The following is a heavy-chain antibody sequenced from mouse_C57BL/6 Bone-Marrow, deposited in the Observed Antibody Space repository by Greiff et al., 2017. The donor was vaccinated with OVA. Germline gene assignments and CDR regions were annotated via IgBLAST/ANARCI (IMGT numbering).Heavy chain of an antibody. CDR1: GYAFSSYW. CDR2: IYPGDGDT. D-gene: IGHD1-1*01. CDR3: ARSNYYGSSYFAY. V-gene: IGHV1-80*01. J-gene: IGHJ3*01. Sequence: QVHVKQSGAELVKPGASVKISCKASGYAFSSYWMNWVKQRPGKGLEWIGQIYPGDGDTNYNGKFKGKATLTADKSSSTAYMQLSSLTSEDSAVYFCARSNYYGSSYFAYWGQGTLVTVSA.